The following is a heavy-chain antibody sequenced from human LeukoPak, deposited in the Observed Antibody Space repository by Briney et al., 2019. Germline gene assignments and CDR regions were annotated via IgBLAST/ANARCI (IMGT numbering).Heavy chain of an antibody. V-gene: IGHV4-61*02. CDR2: ISSSGST. CDR3: ARGPYSYDSSGAFDI. Sequence: SQTLSLTCTVSGDSISSGDYYWSCIRQPAGKGLEWIGRISSSGSTNYNPSLKSRVTISVDTSKNQFSLKLSSVTAADTAVYFCARGPYSYDSSGAFDIWGQGTMVTVSS. D-gene: IGHD3-22*01. J-gene: IGHJ3*02. CDR1: GDSISSGDYY.